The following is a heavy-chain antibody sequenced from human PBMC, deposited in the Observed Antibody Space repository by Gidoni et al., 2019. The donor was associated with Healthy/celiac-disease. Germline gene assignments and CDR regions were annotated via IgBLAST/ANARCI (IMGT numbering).Heavy chain of an antibody. CDR1: GFTFSTYG. CDR3: AKMEEKWVVVTATFDY. Sequence: QVQLVESGGGGVQPGRSLRLSCAASGFTFSTYGMPWVRQAPGKGLDWVAVISYDGSNKYYADSVKGRFTISRDNSKNTLYLQMNSLRAEDTAVYYCAKMEEKWVVVTATFDYWGQGTLVTVSS. J-gene: IGHJ4*02. CDR2: ISYDGSNK. V-gene: IGHV3-30*18. D-gene: IGHD2-21*02.